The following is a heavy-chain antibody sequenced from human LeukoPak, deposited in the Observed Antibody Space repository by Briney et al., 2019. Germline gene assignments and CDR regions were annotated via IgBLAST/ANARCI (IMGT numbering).Heavy chain of an antibody. J-gene: IGHJ4*02. V-gene: IGHV1-46*01. CDR2: INLSAGNT. CDR3: VREYRGGFFDY. CDR1: GFTFTNYY. D-gene: IGHD5-24*01. Sequence: ASVKVSCKTSGFTFTNYYIHWMRQAPGQGLEWVGLINLSAGNTNYAQKFRGRVTMTKDTSTSTMSMELSSLSPQDTVLYYCVREYRGGFFDYWGQGTLVTVAS.